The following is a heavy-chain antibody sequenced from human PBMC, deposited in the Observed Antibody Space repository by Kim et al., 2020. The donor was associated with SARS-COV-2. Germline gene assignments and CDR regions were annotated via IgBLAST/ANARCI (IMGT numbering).Heavy chain of an antibody. CDR2: ISRSDPLII. CDR3: EKDLGPIAAGYAVVDS. CDR1: GFSFSNYR. Sequence: GGSLRLSCAVSGFSFSNYRMSWVRQAPGKGLEWIAYISRSDPLIIHYAESVKGRVIISRDNAQNAVYLQMTSLRDEDTAMYYCEKDLGPIAAGYAVVDS. D-gene: IGHD2-2*01. V-gene: IGHV3-48*02. J-gene: IGHJ5*01.